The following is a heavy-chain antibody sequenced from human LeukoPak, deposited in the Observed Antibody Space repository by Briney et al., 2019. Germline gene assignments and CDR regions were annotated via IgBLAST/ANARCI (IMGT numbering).Heavy chain of an antibody. CDR3: GMSGDRVPLQDDVFDV. V-gene: IGHV5-51*01. CDR2: IYPGDSGP. D-gene: IGHD1-26*01. CDR1: GYIFTSYC. J-gene: IGHJ3*01. Sequence: GESLKISCKVSGYIFTSYCIGGVRQLPGKGLEWMGIIYPGDSGPTYSPSFQGQVTISVDKSINTAYLQWSSLQASDTAMYYCGMSGDRVPLQDDVFDVWGQGTMVTVST.